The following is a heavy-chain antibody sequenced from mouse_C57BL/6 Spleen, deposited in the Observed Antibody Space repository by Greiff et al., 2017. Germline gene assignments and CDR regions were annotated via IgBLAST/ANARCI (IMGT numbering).Heavy chain of an antibody. CDR2: INPNNGTT. CDR3: ARYGAGGGYFDV. CDR1: GYSFTDYN. V-gene: IGHV1-39*01. J-gene: IGHJ1*03. D-gene: IGHD1-2*01. Sequence: VHVKQSGPELVKPGASVKLSCKASGYSFTDYNMNWVKQSNGQSLEWIGEINPNNGTTSYNQKFKGKATLTVDQSSSTAYMQLNSLTSEDSAVYYWARYGAGGGYFDVWGTGTTVTVSS.